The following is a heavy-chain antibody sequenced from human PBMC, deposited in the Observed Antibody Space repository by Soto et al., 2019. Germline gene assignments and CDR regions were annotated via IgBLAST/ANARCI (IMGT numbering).Heavy chain of an antibody. V-gene: IGHV5-51*01. CDR1: GYSFPSDW. J-gene: IGHJ6*02. Sequence: GESLKISCKGSGYSFPSDWIGWVRQMPGKGPEWMGRIYPADSDTRYSPAFQGQVTISADKSIRTAFLQWSSLKASDTATYYCARIRDSTKRDYNHHFDIDVWGQGTTVTVSS. CDR3: ARIRDSTKRDYNHHFDIDV. D-gene: IGHD2-2*01. CDR2: IYPADSDT.